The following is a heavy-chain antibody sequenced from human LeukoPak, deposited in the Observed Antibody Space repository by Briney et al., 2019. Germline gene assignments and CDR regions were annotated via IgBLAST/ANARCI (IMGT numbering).Heavy chain of an antibody. V-gene: IGHV3-7*01. CDR1: GFIFSNYY. D-gene: IGHD1-26*01. CDR3: ARDHSGSLDY. CDR2: INKDETEK. Sequence: PGGSLRLSCAASGFIFSNYYMSWVRQAPGKGLEWVANINKDETEKYYVGSVKGRFTISRDNARNSLYLQMNSLRAEDTAVYYCARDHSGSLDYWGQGTLVTVSS. J-gene: IGHJ4*02.